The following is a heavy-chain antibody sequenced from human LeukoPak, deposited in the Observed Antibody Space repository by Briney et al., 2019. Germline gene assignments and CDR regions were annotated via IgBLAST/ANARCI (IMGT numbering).Heavy chain of an antibody. CDR3: AREMTIITYSFDS. V-gene: IGHV3-23*01. J-gene: IGHJ4*02. CDR2: ISETGGTI. D-gene: IGHD5-24*01. CDR1: GFTFSDYY. Sequence: GGSLRLSCAASGFTFSDYYMSWIRQTPGKGLEWVSAISETGGTIHYADSVRGRFTISRDNSKNTLYLQMNSLRAEDTAVYYCAREMTIITYSFDSWGQGTLVTVSS.